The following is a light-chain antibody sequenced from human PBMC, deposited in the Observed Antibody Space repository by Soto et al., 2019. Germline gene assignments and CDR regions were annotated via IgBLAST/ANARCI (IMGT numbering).Light chain of an antibody. V-gene: IGLV2-14*03. CDR1: SSDVGGYNY. CDR3: SSYTRSISYV. J-gene: IGLJ1*01. Sequence: QSALTQPASVSGSPGQSITISCTGTSSDVGGYNYVSWYQSHPGEAPKLIIYDVSNRPSGVSDRFSGSKSGNTASLTISGLQAEDEADYSCSSYTRSISYVFGTGTKLTVL. CDR2: DVS.